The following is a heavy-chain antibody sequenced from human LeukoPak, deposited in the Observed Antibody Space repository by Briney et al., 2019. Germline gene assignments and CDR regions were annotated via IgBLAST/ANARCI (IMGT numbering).Heavy chain of an antibody. CDR3: ARGGGGYYYYGMDV. CDR2: IIPIFGTA. J-gene: IGHJ6*04. Sequence: GASVKVSCKASGGTFSSYAISWVRQAPGQGLEWMGGIIPIFGTANYAQKFQGRVTITADESTSTAYMGLSSLRSEDTAVYYCARGGGGYYYYGMDVWGKGTTVTVSS. CDR1: GGTFSSYA. V-gene: IGHV1-69*13. D-gene: IGHD3-10*01.